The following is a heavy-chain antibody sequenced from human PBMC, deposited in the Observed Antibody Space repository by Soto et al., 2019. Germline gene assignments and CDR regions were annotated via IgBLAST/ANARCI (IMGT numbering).Heavy chain of an antibody. D-gene: IGHD6-19*01. CDR1: GSSIIGYY. CDR3: ARGVGGSGLNWFDP. V-gene: IGHV4-59*12. CDR2: IHYSESA. J-gene: IGHJ5*02. Sequence: SETLSLTCTFSGSSIIGYYWTWIRQSPERGREWIGYIHYSESANYNPSLNSRLTMSVDRSKSQLSMKLASVTAADTAVYYCARGVGGSGLNWFDPWGQGTLVTVSS.